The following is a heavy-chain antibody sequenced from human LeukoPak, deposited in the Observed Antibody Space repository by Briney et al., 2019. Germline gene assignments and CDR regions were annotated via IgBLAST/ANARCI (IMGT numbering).Heavy chain of an antibody. CDR1: GFSVSSNY. J-gene: IGHJ4*02. CDR2: FYSGGST. D-gene: IGHD2-15*01. CDR3: ARETSTQCSGGSCFFDY. Sequence: GGSLRLSCAASGFSVSSNYMSWVRQAPGKGLEWVSVFYSGGSTYYADSVKGRFTISRDTSKNTLYLQMNSLRVEDTAVYYCARETSTQCSGGSCFFDYWGQGTLVTVPS. V-gene: IGHV3-66*02.